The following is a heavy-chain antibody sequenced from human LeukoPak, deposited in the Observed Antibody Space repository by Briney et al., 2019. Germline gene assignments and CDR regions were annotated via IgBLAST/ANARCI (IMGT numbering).Heavy chain of an antibody. V-gene: IGHV3-20*04. D-gene: IGHD1-1*01. CDR3: ARGVPNYYYYYMDV. Sequence: PAGSLRLSGAASGFTFDDYGMSWVRQAPGKGLKWVSGINWNGGSTGYADSVKGRFTISRDNAKNSLYLQMNSLRAEDTALYYCARGVPNYYYYYMDVWGKGTTVTVSS. CDR1: GFTFDDYG. J-gene: IGHJ6*03. CDR2: INWNGGST.